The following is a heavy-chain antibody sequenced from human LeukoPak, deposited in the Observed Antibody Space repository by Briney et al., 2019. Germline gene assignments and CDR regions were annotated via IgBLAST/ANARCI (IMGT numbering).Heavy chain of an antibody. CDR2: IYYSGST. CDR1: GGSITTYY. Sequence: SETLSLTCTVSGGSITTYYWSWIRQPPGKGLECIGNIYYSGSTNYNPSLKSRVTISVDTSKNQFSLKLSSVTAADTAVYYCARNRAVNLGLDYWGQGTLVTVSS. V-gene: IGHV4-59*08. D-gene: IGHD3-16*01. CDR3: ARNRAVNLGLDY. J-gene: IGHJ4*02.